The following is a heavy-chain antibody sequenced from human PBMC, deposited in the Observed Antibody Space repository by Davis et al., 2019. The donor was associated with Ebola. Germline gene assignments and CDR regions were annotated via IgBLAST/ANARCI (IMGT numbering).Heavy chain of an antibody. V-gene: IGHV3-23*01. Sequence: PGGSLRLSCASSGFTFSTYAMTWVRQAPGKGLEWVSAISSSGSGTYYADSAKGRFTIYRDNSKNTLYLQMNSLRAEDTAIYYCAKTTVTTPSRSIDYWGQGTLVTVSS. J-gene: IGHJ4*02. CDR2: ISSSGSGT. CDR1: GFTFSTYA. D-gene: IGHD4-17*01. CDR3: AKTTVTTPSRSIDY.